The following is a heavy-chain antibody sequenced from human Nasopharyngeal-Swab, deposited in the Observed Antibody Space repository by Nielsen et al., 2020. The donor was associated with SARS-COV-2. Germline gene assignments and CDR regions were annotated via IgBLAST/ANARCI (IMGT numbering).Heavy chain of an antibody. CDR2: ISFDGSNK. D-gene: IGHD3-9*01. V-gene: IGHV3-30*04. Sequence: GGSLRLSCAASGFTFSSYSMHWLRQAPGKGLEWVAVISFDGSNKYYADSVKGRFTISRDNSKSTLYLQMNTLRAEDTAVYYCARASTTLDWLSTLDVWDVWGQGTTVTVSS. J-gene: IGHJ6*02. CDR3: ARASTTLDWLSTLDVWDV. CDR1: GFTFSSYS.